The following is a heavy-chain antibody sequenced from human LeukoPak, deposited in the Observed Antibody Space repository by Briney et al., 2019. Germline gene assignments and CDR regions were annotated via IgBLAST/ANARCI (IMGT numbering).Heavy chain of an antibody. CDR2: FDPEDGET. Sequence: ASVKVTCKVSGYTLTELSMHWVRQAPGKGLEWMGGFDPEDGETIYAQKFQGRVTMTEDTSTDTAYMELSSLRSEDTAVYYCATATYYYDSSGYFYWGQGTLVTVSS. CDR1: GYTLTELS. J-gene: IGHJ4*02. CDR3: ATATYYYDSSGYFY. V-gene: IGHV1-24*01. D-gene: IGHD3-22*01.